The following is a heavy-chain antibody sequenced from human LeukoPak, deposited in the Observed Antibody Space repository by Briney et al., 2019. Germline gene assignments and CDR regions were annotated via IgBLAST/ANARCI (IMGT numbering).Heavy chain of an antibody. Sequence: ASVKVSCKASGYTFTGYYMHWVRQAPGQGLEWMGWINPNSGGTNYAQKFQGRVTMTRDTSISTAYMELSRLRSDDTAEYYCAREFCSGTYHEYFQPWGQGTLVTVSS. D-gene: IGHD3-10*02. CDR3: AREFCSGTYHEYFQP. J-gene: IGHJ1*01. V-gene: IGHV1-2*02. CDR1: GYTFTGYY. CDR2: INPNSGGT.